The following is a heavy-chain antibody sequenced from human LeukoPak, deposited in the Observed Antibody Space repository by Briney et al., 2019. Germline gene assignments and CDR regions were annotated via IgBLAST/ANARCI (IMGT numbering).Heavy chain of an antibody. J-gene: IGHJ4*02. D-gene: IGHD3/OR15-3a*01. Sequence: GGSLRLSCAASGFTFRSYWMHWVRQAPGKGLVCVSRINSDGSSTNYADSVKGRFTISRDNAKNSVYLQMNGLRLEDTAVYYCARTGLGLYSFDYWGQGTLVTVSS. CDR2: INSDGSST. V-gene: IGHV3-74*01. CDR3: ARTGLGLYSFDY. CDR1: GFTFRSYW.